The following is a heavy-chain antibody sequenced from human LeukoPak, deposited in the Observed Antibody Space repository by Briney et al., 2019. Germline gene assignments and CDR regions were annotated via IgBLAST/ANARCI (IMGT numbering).Heavy chain of an antibody. Sequence: PGGSLRLSCAASGFTFSSYWMSWVRQAPGKGLEWVANIKQDGSEKYYVDSVKGRFTISRDNAKNSLYLQMNSLRAEDTAVYYCARVQIVVVPAAPSPKVGDAFDIWGQGTMVTVSS. CDR2: IKQDGSEK. CDR1: GFTFSSYW. CDR3: ARVQIVVVPAAPSPKVGDAFDI. D-gene: IGHD2-2*01. J-gene: IGHJ3*02. V-gene: IGHV3-7*01.